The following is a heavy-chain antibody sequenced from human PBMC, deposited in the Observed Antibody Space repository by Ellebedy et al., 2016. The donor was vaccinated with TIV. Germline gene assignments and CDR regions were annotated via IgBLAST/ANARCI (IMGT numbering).Heavy chain of an antibody. Sequence: SETLSLXCTVSGGSISSYYWSWIRQSPGKGLEWIGYVYYSGSTNYNPSLKSRVTISIDTSKNQFSLNLNSMTAADTAVYYCAAGFCSGDGCYSFPRWFDPWGQGTLVTVSS. CDR3: AAGFCSGDGCYSFPRWFDP. CDR1: GGSISSYY. V-gene: IGHV4-59*12. D-gene: IGHD2-15*01. J-gene: IGHJ5*02. CDR2: VYYSGST.